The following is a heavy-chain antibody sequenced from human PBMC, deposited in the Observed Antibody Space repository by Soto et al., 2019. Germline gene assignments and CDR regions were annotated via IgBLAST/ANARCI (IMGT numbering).Heavy chain of an antibody. CDR1: GGTFSSYT. D-gene: IGHD2-15*01. CDR2: IIPILGIA. CDR3: ARGSDIVVVVDAFDI. Sequence: QVQLVQSGAEVKKPGSSVKVSCKASGGTFSSYTTSWVRQAPGQGLEWMGRIIPILGIANYAQKFQGRVTITADKSTSTAYMELSSLRSEDTAVYYCARGSDIVVVVDAFDIWGQGTMVTVSS. J-gene: IGHJ3*02. V-gene: IGHV1-69*02.